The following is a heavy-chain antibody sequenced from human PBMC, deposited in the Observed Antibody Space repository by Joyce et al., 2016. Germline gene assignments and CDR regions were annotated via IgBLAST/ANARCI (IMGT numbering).Heavy chain of an antibody. J-gene: IGHJ5*02. CDR1: GFIFGDYA. V-gene: IGHV3-49*05. CDR2: IRIKAYGGTT. Sequence: EVQLVESGGGLVKPGRSLRLSCTSSGFIFGDYAMNWFRQAPGKGLEWGGFIRIKAYGGTTDYAASVKGRFTISRDDSKSIAYLQMNSLKTEDTAVYYCTRIGDCSGGSCYEGWFDPWGQGTLVTVSS. D-gene: IGHD2-15*01. CDR3: TRIGDCSGGSCYEGWFDP.